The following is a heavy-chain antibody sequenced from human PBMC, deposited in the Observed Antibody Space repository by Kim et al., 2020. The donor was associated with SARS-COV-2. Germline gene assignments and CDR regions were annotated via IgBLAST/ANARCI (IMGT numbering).Heavy chain of an antibody. Sequence: SETLSLTCTVTGDAITSINWWNWVRQPPGRGLEWIGEIYHTGNTNYNPSLQSRATISVDTSKNQFSLTLRYVNAADTAVYYCARDNGAVAGTELDFWGQGALVTLSS. D-gene: IGHD6-19*01. CDR1: GDAITSINW. CDR2: IYHTGNT. V-gene: IGHV4-4*02. CDR3: ARDNGAVAGTELDF. J-gene: IGHJ4*02.